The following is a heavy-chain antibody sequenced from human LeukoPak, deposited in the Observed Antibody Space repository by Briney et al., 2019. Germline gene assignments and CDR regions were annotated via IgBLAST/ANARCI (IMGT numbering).Heavy chain of an antibody. Sequence: GGSLRLSCAASGFTFSSYGMHWVRQAPGKGLEWVSVIYSGGSTYYADSVKGRFTISRDNSKNTLYLQMNSLRAEDTAVYYCAREGRLPNYYYYMDVWGKGTTVTISS. CDR1: GFTFSSYG. V-gene: IGHV3-NL1*01. CDR2: IYSGGST. CDR3: AREGRLPNYYYYMDV. J-gene: IGHJ6*03.